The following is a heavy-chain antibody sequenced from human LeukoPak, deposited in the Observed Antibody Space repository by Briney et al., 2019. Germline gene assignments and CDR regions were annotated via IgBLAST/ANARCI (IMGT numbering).Heavy chain of an antibody. V-gene: IGHV4-34*01. Sequence: PSETLSLTCAVYGGSFSGYYWSWLRQPPGKGLEWIGEINHSGSTYYNPSLKSRVTISVDTSKNQFSLKLSSVTAADTAVYYCATTPRDSSGYYGWFDPWGQGTLVTVSS. J-gene: IGHJ5*02. CDR3: ATTPRDSSGYYGWFDP. D-gene: IGHD3-22*01. CDR2: INHSGST. CDR1: GGSFSGYY.